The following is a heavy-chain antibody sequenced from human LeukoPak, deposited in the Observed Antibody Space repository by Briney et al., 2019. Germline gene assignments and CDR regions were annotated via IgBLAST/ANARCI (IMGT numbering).Heavy chain of an antibody. CDR3: ARDGHYYASGSHYFDY. CDR1: GYTFTSYY. Sequence: ASVKVSCKASGYTFTSYYMHWVRQATGQGLEWMGIINPSGGSATYAQKFQGRVTMTRDTSTSTVYMELSSLRSEDTAVYYCARDGHYYASGSHYFDYCGQGTLVTVSS. V-gene: IGHV1-46*01. D-gene: IGHD3-10*01. J-gene: IGHJ4*02. CDR2: INPSGGSA.